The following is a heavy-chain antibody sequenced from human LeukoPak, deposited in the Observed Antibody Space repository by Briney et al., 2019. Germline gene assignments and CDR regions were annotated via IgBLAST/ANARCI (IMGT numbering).Heavy chain of an antibody. CDR2: MNPNSGNT. J-gene: IGHJ6*03. CDR1: GYTFTDYY. D-gene: IGHD6-13*01. V-gene: IGHV1-8*03. CDR3: ARGFKQQLVLINYYYMDV. Sequence: ASVKVSCKASGYTFTDYYMHWVRQATGQGLEWMGWMNPNSGNTGYAQKFQGRVTITRNTSISTAYMELSSLRSEDTAVYYCARGFKQQLVLINYYYMDVWGKGTTVTVSS.